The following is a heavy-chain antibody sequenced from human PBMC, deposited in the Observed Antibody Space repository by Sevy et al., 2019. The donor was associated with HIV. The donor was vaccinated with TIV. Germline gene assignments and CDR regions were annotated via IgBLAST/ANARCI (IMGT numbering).Heavy chain of an antibody. D-gene: IGHD3-10*01. Sequence: GGSLRLSCAASGFIFNSYAMSSVRQAPGKGLEWVSGISGSGGSTYYADSVKGRSSISRDNSRNTVYLEINSLRAEDTAVYFCAKGYGSGSPPDSWGQGTLVNRLL. CDR3: AKGYGSGSPPDS. V-gene: IGHV3-23*01. CDR2: ISGSGGST. CDR1: GFIFNSYA. J-gene: IGHJ4*02.